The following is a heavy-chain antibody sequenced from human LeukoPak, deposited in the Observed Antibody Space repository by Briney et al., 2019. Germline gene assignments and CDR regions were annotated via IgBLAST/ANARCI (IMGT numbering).Heavy chain of an antibody. Sequence: PSETLSLTCTVSGGSISSYYWSWIRQPAGKGLEWIGRIYTSGSTNYNPSLKSRVTMSVDTSKNQFSLKLSSVTAADTAVYYCARENTYYDYVWGSYRYRFVDYWGQGTLVTVSS. CDR1: GGSISSYY. J-gene: IGHJ4*02. V-gene: IGHV4-4*07. CDR3: ARENTYYDYVWGSYRYRFVDY. D-gene: IGHD3-16*02. CDR2: IYTSGST.